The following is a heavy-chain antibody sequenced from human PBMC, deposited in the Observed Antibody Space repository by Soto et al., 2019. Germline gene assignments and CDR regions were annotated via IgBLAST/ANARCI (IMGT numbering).Heavy chain of an antibody. CDR2: ISSSSSYI. CDR1: GFTFSSYS. V-gene: IGHV3-21*01. D-gene: IGHD3-10*01. Sequence: GGSLRLSCAASGFTFSSYSMNWVRQAPGKGLEWVSSISSSSSYIYYADSVKGRFTISRDNAKNSLYLQMNSLRAEDTAVYYCARVLTLEGWFYGSDNYYYYYYMDVWGKGTTVTVSS. J-gene: IGHJ6*03. CDR3: ARVLTLEGWFYGSDNYYYYYYMDV.